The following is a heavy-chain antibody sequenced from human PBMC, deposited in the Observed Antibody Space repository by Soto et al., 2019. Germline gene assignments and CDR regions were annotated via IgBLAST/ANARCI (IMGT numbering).Heavy chain of an antibody. V-gene: IGHV3-30*03. CDR1: GFTFSSYG. D-gene: IGHD3-22*01. J-gene: IGHJ6*02. CDR2: ISYDGSNK. CDR3: ARSFYYHGSSGYLHYYYGMDV. Sequence: GGSLRLSCAASGFTFSSYGMHWVRQAPGKGLEWVAVISYDGSNKYYADSVKGRFTISRDNSKNTLYLQMNSLRAEDTAVYYCARSFYYHGSSGYLHYYYGMDVWGQGTTVTVSS.